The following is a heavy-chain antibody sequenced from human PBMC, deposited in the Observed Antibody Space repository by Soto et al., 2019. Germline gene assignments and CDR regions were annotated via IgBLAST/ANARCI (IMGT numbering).Heavy chain of an antibody. J-gene: IGHJ6*02. CDR1: GYTFTSYD. CDR3: ARERTGTTSMDV. V-gene: IGHV1-8*01. CDR2: MNPNSVNT. D-gene: IGHD1-1*01. Sequence: QVQLVQSGAEVKKPGASVKVSCKASGYTFTSYDINWGRQATGKGLEGMGWMNPNSVNTGYAQKFQGRVTMTRNTSISTAYMEQSSLRSEDTAVYYCARERTGTTSMDVWGQGTTVTVSS.